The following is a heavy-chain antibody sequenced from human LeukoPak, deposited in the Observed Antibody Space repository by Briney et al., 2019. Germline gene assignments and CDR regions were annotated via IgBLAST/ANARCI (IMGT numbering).Heavy chain of an antibody. Sequence: SETLSLTCTVSGGSISSSSYYWGWIRQPPGKGLEWIGSIYYSGSTYYNPSLKSRVTISVDTSKNQFSLKLSSVTAADTAVYYCARPLRLNGGLGNAFDIWGQGTMVTVSS. CDR3: ARPLRLNGGLGNAFDI. J-gene: IGHJ3*02. D-gene: IGHD3-10*01. V-gene: IGHV4-39*01. CDR2: IYYSGST. CDR1: GGSISSSSYY.